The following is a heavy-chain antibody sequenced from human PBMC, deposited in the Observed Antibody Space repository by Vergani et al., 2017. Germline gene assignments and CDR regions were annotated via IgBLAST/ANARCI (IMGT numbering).Heavy chain of an antibody. CDR2: INPNSGGT. CDR3: AREDGDYYYYYGMDV. CDR1: GHTFTGYY. D-gene: IGHD4-17*01. J-gene: IGHJ6*02. Sequence: QVQLVQSGAEVKKPGASVKVSCKASGHTFTGYYMHWVRQAPGQGLEWMGWINPNSGGTNYAQKFQGRVTMTRDTSISTAYMELSRLRSDDTAVYYCAREDGDYYYYYGMDVWGQGTTVTVSS. V-gene: IGHV1-2*02.